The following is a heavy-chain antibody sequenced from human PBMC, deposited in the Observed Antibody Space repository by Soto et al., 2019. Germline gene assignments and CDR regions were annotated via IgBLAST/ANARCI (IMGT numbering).Heavy chain of an antibody. CDR2: IYYRGST. J-gene: IGHJ6*02. D-gene: IGHD6-19*01. V-gene: IGHV4-59*11. Sequence: SETLSLTCTVSGGSISSHYWSWVRQAPGKGLEWIGHIYYRGSTSYNPSLRSRSTISVDTSNNQFSLKLNSVTTADTAVYYCARDPLGRGSGWYGYYYYYGMDVWGQGTTVTVSS. CDR3: ARDPLGRGSGWYGYYYYYGMDV. CDR1: GGSISSHY.